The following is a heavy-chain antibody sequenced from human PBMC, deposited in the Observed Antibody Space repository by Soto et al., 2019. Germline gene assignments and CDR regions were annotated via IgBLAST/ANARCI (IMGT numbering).Heavy chain of an antibody. J-gene: IGHJ4*02. D-gene: IGHD3-3*01. CDR1: GTTISSGDHY. Sequence: QVQLQESGPGLVKPSQTLSLTCTVSGTTISSGDHYWSWIHQAPGKGLEWIGYMYYTGKTYYNTSLQSRVTLSVDTSKNQFSLKMPSVTAADTAMYFCARVYGRVDYFDFWGRGTLVSVSS. V-gene: IGHV4-30-4*01. CDR2: MYYTGKT. CDR3: ARVYGRVDYFDF.